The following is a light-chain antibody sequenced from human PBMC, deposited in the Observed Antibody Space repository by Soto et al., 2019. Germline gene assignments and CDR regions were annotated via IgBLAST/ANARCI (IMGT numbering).Light chain of an antibody. CDR1: SSDVGGYNY. CDR3: SSYTSSSTVV. CDR2: DVS. Sequence: QSVLTQPASVSGSPGQSITISCTGTSSDVGGYNYVSWYQQHPGKAPKLMIDDVSNRPSGVSNRFSGSQSGNTASLTISGLQAEEEADYYCSSYTSSSTVVVGGGTKLTVL. V-gene: IGLV2-14*01. J-gene: IGLJ2*01.